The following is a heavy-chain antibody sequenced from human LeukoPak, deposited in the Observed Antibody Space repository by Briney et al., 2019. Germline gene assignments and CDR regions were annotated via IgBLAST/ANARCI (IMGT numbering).Heavy chain of an antibody. V-gene: IGHV1-18*01. CDR2: ISAYNGKT. CDR3: ARVGTYYPCIDY. J-gene: IGHJ4*01. D-gene: IGHD1-26*01. Sequence: HGASVKVSCKASGYTFSTTSINWVRQAPGQGLEWMGRISAYNGKTSYAQKFQGRVTMTTDSSTTTAYMDLASLRSDDTAVYYCARVGTYYPCIDYWGQGTLVTVSS. CDR1: GYTFSTTS.